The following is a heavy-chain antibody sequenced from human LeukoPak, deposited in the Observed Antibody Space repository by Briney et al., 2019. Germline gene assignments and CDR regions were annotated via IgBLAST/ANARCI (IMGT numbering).Heavy chain of an antibody. V-gene: IGHV3-9*01. CDR1: GFTFSSYA. CDR2: ISWNSGSI. D-gene: IGHD3-22*01. CDR3: AKDGYYDSSGYYHAYFDY. Sequence: SLRLSCAASGFTFSSYAMSWVRQAPGKGLEWVSGISWNSGSIVYADSVKGRFTISRDNAKNSLYLQMNSLRAEDTALYYCAKDGYYDSSGYYHAYFDYWGQGTLVTVSS. J-gene: IGHJ4*02.